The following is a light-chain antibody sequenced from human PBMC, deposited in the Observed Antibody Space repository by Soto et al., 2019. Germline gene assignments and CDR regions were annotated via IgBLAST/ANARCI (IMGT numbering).Light chain of an antibody. V-gene: IGKV3-11*01. J-gene: IGKJ4*01. CDR3: QQRSNWPPLT. Sequence: EIVLTQSPATLSLSPGERATLSCRASQSVSSYLAWYQQKPGQAPRLLIYDASNMSTGIPARFSGSGSGTDFTLTISSLEPEDFALYYCQQRSNWPPLTFGGGTKVYVK. CDR2: DAS. CDR1: QSVSSY.